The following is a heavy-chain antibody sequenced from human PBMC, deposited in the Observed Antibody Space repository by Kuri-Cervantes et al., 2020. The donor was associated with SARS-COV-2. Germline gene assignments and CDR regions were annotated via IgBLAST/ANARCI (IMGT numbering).Heavy chain of an antibody. Sequence: GGSLGLSCPPSGSTFGDYAMSWFRQAPGKGLEWVGFIRSKAYGGTTEYTASVKGRFTISRDDSKSIAYLQMNSLKTEDTAVYYCTREGIVVVPAAIGAFDIWGQGTMVTVSS. CDR3: TREGIVVVPAAIGAFDI. J-gene: IGHJ3*02. CDR1: GSTFGDYA. D-gene: IGHD2-2*01. CDR2: IRSKAYGGTT. V-gene: IGHV3-49*01.